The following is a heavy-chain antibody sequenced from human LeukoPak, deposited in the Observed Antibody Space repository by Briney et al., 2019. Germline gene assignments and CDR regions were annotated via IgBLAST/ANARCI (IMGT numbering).Heavy chain of an antibody. CDR1: GGSISNDY. V-gene: IGHV4-59*01. Sequence: PSETLSLTCSVFGGSISNDYWSWIRLPPGPGMEWIGFIYFSGSTNYTPSLSNRVTISGDTSKNQFSLRLSSVTAADTAVYYCARDRTGNNWFDPWGQGTLVTVSS. CDR2: IYFSGST. D-gene: IGHD1-1*01. CDR3: ARDRTGNNWFDP. J-gene: IGHJ5*01.